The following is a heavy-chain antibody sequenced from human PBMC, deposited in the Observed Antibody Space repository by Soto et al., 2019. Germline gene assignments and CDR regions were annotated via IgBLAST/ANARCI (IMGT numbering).Heavy chain of an antibody. CDR2: IGTAGDT. V-gene: IGHV3-13*01. Sequence: GGSLRLACAASGFTFSSYDMHWVRQATGKGLEWVSAIGTAGDTYYPGSVKGRFTISRENAKNSLYLQMNSLRAEDTAVYYCARGLTLRYDSSGLAAFDIWAQGTMVTVSS. J-gene: IGHJ3*02. CDR1: GFTFSSYD. CDR3: ARGLTLRYDSSGLAAFDI. D-gene: IGHD3-22*01.